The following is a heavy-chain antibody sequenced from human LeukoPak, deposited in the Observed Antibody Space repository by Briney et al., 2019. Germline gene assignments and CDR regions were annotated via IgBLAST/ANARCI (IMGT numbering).Heavy chain of an antibody. J-gene: IGHJ4*02. D-gene: IGHD3-10*01. Sequence: GGSLRLSCTASGFSFSFYSMNWVRQAPGRGLEWISYISSGSSLIYYADSVKGRFTISGDNAKNSLYLHMNSLKDDDTAVYYCARGGGPMIRSDFDFWGQGTLVTVSS. CDR2: ISSGSSLI. V-gene: IGHV3-48*02. CDR3: ARGGGPMIRSDFDF. CDR1: GFSFSFYS.